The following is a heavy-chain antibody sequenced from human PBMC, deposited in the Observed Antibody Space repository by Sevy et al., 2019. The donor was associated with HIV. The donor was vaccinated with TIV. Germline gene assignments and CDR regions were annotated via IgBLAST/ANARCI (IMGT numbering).Heavy chain of an antibody. V-gene: IGHV1-2*02. Sequence: ASVKVSCKASGYTFTGYYMHWVQQAPGQGLEWMGWINPNSGGTNYAQKFQGRITMTRDTSISTGYMELSRMRSDDTAVYYCAREKAGTDDFDYRGQGALVTVSS. CDR3: AREKAGTDDFDY. CDR2: INPNSGGT. D-gene: IGHD6-13*01. CDR1: GYTFTGYY. J-gene: IGHJ4*02.